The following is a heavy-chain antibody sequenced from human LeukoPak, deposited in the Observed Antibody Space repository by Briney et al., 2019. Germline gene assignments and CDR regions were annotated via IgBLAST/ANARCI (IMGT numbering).Heavy chain of an antibody. J-gene: IGHJ4*02. CDR3: AREAITMVRGVKVKYFDY. CDR1: GFTFSNYR. Sequence: SGGSLRLSCAASGFTFSNYRMNWVRQAPGKGLEWVSCISSSSSYIYYADSVKGRFTISRDNAKNSLYLQMISLRAEDMAVYYCAREAITMVRGVKVKYFDYWGQGTLVTVSS. V-gene: IGHV3-21*01. CDR2: ISSSSSYI. D-gene: IGHD3-10*01.